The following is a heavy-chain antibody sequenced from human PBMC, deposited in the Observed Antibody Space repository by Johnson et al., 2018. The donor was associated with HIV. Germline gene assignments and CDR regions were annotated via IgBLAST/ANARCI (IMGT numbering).Heavy chain of an antibody. Sequence: QVQLVESGGGLVQPGGSLRLSCGASGFIFSNYAMSWVRQAPGKGLEWVAFIRYDGSNKYYADSVKGRFTISRDNSKNTLYLQMNSLRAEDTAVYYCAREAYCSGGSCYDAFDIWGQGTMVTVSS. J-gene: IGHJ3*02. D-gene: IGHD2-15*01. V-gene: IGHV3-30*02. CDR3: AREAYCSGGSCYDAFDI. CDR1: GFIFSNYA. CDR2: IRYDGSNK.